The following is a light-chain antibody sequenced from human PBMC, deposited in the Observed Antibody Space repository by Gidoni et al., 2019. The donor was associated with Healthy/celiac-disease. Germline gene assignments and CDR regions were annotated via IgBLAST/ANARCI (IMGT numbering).Light chain of an antibody. J-gene: IGKJ1*01. CDR1: QSVSSN. CDR3: QQYNNWPWT. Sequence: IVLTQSPDTLSVSPGERATRSCRASQSVSSNLAWYKQKPGQAPRLLIYGASTRATGIPARFSGSGSGTEFTLTISSLQSEDFAVYYCQQYNNWPWTFGQXTKVEIK. V-gene: IGKV3-15*01. CDR2: GAS.